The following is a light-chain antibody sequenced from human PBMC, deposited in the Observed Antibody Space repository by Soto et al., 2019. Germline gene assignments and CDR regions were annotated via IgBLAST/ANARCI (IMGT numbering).Light chain of an antibody. CDR1: QSVSSY. J-gene: IGKJ4*01. V-gene: IGKV3-11*01. CDR3: QQRSNWPLT. Sequence: EIVLTQSPATLSLSPGERATLSFRASQSVSSYLAWYKQKPGQAPRLLIYDASNRATGIPARFSGSGSGTDFTLTISSLEPEDFAVYYCQQRSNWPLTFGGGTKVEIK. CDR2: DAS.